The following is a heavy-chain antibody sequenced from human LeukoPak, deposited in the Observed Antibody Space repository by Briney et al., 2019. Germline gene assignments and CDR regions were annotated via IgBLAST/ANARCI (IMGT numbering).Heavy chain of an antibody. CDR3: ARLAAFSMDV. V-gene: IGHV4-59*08. J-gene: IGHJ6*04. CDR1: GGSMSTYY. CDR2: IHSSGSA. Sequence: SETLSLTCTISGGSMSTYYWTWIRQPPGKGLEWIGYIHSSGSANYKPSLKSRVTISVDTSKNQFSPKLTSVSAADTAVYCCARLAAFSMDVWGKGTSVTVSS.